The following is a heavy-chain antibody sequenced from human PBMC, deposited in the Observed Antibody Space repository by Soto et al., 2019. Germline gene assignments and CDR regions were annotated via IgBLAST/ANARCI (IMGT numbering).Heavy chain of an antibody. J-gene: IGHJ6*02. V-gene: IGHV3-30-3*01. CDR2: ISYDGSNK. CDR3: AREVGAHHYYYSGMDV. Sequence: QVQLVESGGGVVQPGRSLRLSCAASGFTFSSYAMHWVRQAPGKGLEWVAVISYDGSNKYYADSVKGRFTISRDNSKNALYLQMNSLRAEDTAVYYCAREVGAHHYYYSGMDVWGQGTTVTVSS. CDR1: GFTFSSYA. D-gene: IGHD1-26*01.